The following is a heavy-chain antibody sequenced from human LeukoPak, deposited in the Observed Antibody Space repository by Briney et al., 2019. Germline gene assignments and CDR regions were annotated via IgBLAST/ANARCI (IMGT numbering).Heavy chain of an antibody. CDR3: ARREIATLDY. D-gene: IGHD1-26*01. CDR1: GFTFSNYG. V-gene: IGHV3-48*04. CDR2: ISPSSSSI. Sequence: GGSLRLSCAASGFTFSNYGMNWVRQAPGKGLEWVSYISPSSSSIFYADSVKGRFTISRDNAKNSLYLQMNSLRADDTAVCYCARREIATLDYWGQGTLVTVSS. J-gene: IGHJ4*02.